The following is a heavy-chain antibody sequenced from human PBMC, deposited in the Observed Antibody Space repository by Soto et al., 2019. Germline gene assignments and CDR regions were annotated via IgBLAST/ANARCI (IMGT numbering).Heavy chain of an antibody. V-gene: IGHV4-31*03. Sequence: SETLSLTCTVSGGSISSGGYYWSWIRQHPGKGLEWIGYIYYSGSTYYNPSLKSRVTISVDTSKNQLSLKLRSVTAADTAVYYCATASYYYDSSGYLAGQIDYWGQGTPVTVSS. CDR2: IYYSGST. D-gene: IGHD3-22*01. CDR3: ATASYYYDSSGYLAGQIDY. CDR1: GGSISSGGYY. J-gene: IGHJ4*02.